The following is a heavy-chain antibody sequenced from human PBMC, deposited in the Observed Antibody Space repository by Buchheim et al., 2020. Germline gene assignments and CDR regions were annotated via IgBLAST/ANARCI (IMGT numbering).Heavy chain of an antibody. V-gene: IGHV3-33*01. CDR1: GFTFTNYA. D-gene: IGHD3-9*01. CDR2: IWYDGSDK. J-gene: IGHJ6*02. CDR3: ARDVSVDWLDV. Sequence: QVQLVESGGGVVQPGSSLRLSCAASGFTFTNYAMHWVRQAPGKGLEWVAVIWYDGSDKNYADSVKGRFTISRDNAKKTVDLQMDNLRAEDTAVFYCARDVSVDWLDVWGQGAT.